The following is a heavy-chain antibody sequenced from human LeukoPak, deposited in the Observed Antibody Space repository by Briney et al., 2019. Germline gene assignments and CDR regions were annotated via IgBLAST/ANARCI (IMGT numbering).Heavy chain of an antibody. D-gene: IGHD3-22*01. Sequence: ASVKVSCKASGYTFTGYYMHWVRQAPGQGLEWMGWINPNSGGTNYAQKFQGRVTMTRDTSISTAYMELSRLRSDDTAVYYGARTYYYDSSGHPPSWGQGTTVTVSS. V-gene: IGHV1-2*02. CDR2: INPNSGGT. CDR1: GYTFTGYY. J-gene: IGHJ6*02. CDR3: ARTYYYDSSGHPPS.